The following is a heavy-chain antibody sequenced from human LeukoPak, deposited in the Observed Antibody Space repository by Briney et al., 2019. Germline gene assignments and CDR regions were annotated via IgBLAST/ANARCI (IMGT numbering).Heavy chain of an antibody. Sequence: PGGSLRLSCAASGFTFSNYEMNWVRQAPGRGLMWVSRISHDGVHTSYADSVQGRFTISRDNAKNTLYLQMNSLRAEDTAVYYCTRDVNLNFFDVWGRGTLVTVSS. CDR1: GFTFSNYE. D-gene: IGHD3-9*01. CDR2: ISHDGVHT. CDR3: TRDVNLNFFDV. V-gene: IGHV3-74*01. J-gene: IGHJ2*01.